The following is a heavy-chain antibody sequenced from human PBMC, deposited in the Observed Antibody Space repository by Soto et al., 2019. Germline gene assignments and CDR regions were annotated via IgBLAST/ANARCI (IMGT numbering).Heavy chain of an antibody. V-gene: IGHV1-69*13. CDR2: IIPIFGTA. D-gene: IGHD5-12*01. J-gene: IGHJ4*02. Sequence: SVKVSCKASGGTFSSYSISWVRQAPGQGLEWMGGIIPIFGTANYAQKFQGRVTITADESTSTAYMELSSLRSEDTAVYYCARDQLATGYYFDYWGQGTLVTVSS. CDR3: ARDQLATGYYFDY. CDR1: GGTFSSYS.